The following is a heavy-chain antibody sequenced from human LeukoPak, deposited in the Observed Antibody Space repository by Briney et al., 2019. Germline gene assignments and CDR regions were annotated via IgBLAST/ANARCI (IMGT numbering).Heavy chain of an antibody. Sequence: SETLSLTCAVYGGSFSGYYWSWIRQPPGKGLEWIGEINHSGSTNYNPSLKSRVTISVDTSKNQFSLKLSSVTAADTAVYYRARGRGYSGYGVYYYYGMDVWGQGTTVTVSS. CDR2: INHSGST. CDR1: GGSFSGYY. J-gene: IGHJ6*02. CDR3: ARGRGYSGYGVYYYYGMDV. V-gene: IGHV4-34*01. D-gene: IGHD5-12*01.